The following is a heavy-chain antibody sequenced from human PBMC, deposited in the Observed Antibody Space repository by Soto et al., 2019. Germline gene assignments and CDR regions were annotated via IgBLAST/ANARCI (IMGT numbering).Heavy chain of an antibody. J-gene: IGHJ4*02. CDR3: ARYRREAVAGYTLDN. Sequence: SETLSLTCTVSGGSISSNYWTWIRQPPGKGLEWIGYVYNSGSTNYNPSRKSRVTISEDTSKSQFSLKVNSMTAADTAVYYCARYRREAVAGYTLDNWGQGILVTVSS. D-gene: IGHD6-13*01. CDR1: GGSISSNY. CDR2: VYNSGST. V-gene: IGHV4-59*01.